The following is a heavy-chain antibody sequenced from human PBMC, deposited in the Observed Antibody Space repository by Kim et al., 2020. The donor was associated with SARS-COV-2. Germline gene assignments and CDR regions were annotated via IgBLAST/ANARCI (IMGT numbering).Heavy chain of an antibody. CDR3: ARDGYCSGGSCYGADY. J-gene: IGHJ4*02. V-gene: IGHV1-46*01. Sequence: ASVKVSCKASGYTFTSYYMHWVRQAPGQGPEWMGIINPSGGSTSYAQKFQGRVTMTRDTSTSTVYMELSSLRSEDTAVYYCARDGYCSGGSCYGADYWGQGTLVTVSS. CDR2: INPSGGST. CDR1: GYTFTSYY. D-gene: IGHD2-15*01.